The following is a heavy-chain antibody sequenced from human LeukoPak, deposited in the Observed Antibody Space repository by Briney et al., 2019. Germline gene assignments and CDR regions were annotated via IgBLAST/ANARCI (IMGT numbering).Heavy chain of an antibody. J-gene: IGHJ4*02. Sequence: AGGSLRLSCSASGFTFSAYRMHWVRQAPGQGLVWVSRPESDGSSTAYADSVKGRFTISRDNAENTVYLRRDSLRVEDRAVYYCASLGSRDASKGGDFWGQGTLVTVSS. CDR3: ASLGSRDASKGGDF. CDR1: GFTFSAYR. V-gene: IGHV3-74*01. D-gene: IGHD5-24*01. CDR2: PESDGSST.